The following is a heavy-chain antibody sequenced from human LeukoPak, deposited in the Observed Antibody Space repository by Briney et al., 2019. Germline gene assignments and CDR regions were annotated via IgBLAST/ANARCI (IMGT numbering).Heavy chain of an antibody. D-gene: IGHD2-15*01. CDR1: GVSFSGYY. Sequence: SETLCLTCAVYGVSFSGYYWSWIREPPGKGLEWIGEIKNSGSTNYNPALKSRVTISVETSKNQFSLRLSSVTAAGTAVYYCARGSQSLGYCSGGSCRAKIFDYWGQGTLVTVSS. CDR2: IKNSGST. J-gene: IGHJ4*02. V-gene: IGHV4-34*01. CDR3: ARGSQSLGYCSGGSCRAKIFDY.